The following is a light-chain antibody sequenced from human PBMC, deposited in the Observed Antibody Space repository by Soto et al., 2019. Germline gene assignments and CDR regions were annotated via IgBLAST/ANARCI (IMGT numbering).Light chain of an antibody. J-gene: IGKJ4*01. CDR1: KGISNY. V-gene: IGKV1-27*01. CDR3: QKYNTAPLT. Sequence: DIQMTQSPSSLSASIGDRVTIACRATKGISNYLAWYQQKPGQAPKLLIYGSSTLQSGVPSRFSGSGSGTAFTLTISSLQPEDVETYYCQKYNTAPLTFGGGTKVEIK. CDR2: GSS.